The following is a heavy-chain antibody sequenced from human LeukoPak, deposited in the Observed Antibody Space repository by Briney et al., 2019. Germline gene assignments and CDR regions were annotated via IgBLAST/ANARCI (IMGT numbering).Heavy chain of an antibody. Sequence: SETLSLTCTVSGGSFTNYYWSWIRQPPGKGLEWIGYIYYSGSTNYNPSLKSRVTISVDTSKNQFSLKLSSVTAADTAVYYCARHPDWFDPWGQGTLVTVSS. V-gene: IGHV4-59*08. CDR3: ARHPDWFDP. CDR2: IYYSGST. CDR1: GGSFTNYY. J-gene: IGHJ5*02.